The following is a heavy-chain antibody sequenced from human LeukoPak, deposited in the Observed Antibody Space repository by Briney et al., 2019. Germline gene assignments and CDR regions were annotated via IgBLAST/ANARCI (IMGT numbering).Heavy chain of an antibody. CDR1: GFTFSSYS. CDR2: ISSSSSYI. CDR3: ARVPAGSWGFHYYYYGMDV. D-gene: IGHD6-13*01. V-gene: IGHV3-21*01. Sequence: GSLRLSCAASGFTFSSYSMNWVRQAPGKGLEWVSSISSSSSYIYYADSVKGRFTISRDNAKNSLYLQMNSLRAEDTAVYYCARVPAGSWGFHYYYYGMDVWGQGTTVTVSS. J-gene: IGHJ6*02.